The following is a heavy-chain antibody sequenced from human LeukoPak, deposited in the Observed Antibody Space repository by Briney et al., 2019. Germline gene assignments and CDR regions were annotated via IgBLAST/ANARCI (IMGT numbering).Heavy chain of an antibody. CDR2: IYYSGST. CDR3: ARDPSSSSVTNWFDP. V-gene: IGHV4-59*12. J-gene: IGHJ5*02. Sequence: SETLSLTCTVSGGSISSYYWSWIRQPPGKGLEWIGYIYYSGSTNYNPSLKSRVTISVDTPKNQFSLKLSSVTAADTAVYYCARDPSSSSVTNWFDPWGQGTLVTVSS. CDR1: GGSISSYY. D-gene: IGHD6-6*01.